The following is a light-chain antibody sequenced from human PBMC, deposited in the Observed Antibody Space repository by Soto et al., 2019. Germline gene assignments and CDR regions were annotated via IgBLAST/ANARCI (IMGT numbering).Light chain of an antibody. V-gene: IGKV3-20*01. CDR3: QQHGASIT. J-gene: IGKJ3*01. CDR1: QNIISSY. CDR2: DAS. Sequence: EIVVTQSPGTLSLSPGATATLSCRASQNIISSYLAWYQQKPGQAPRLLIFDASRRATGIPDRFSGSGSGTDFTLTISRLEPEDFAVYYCQQHGASITFGPGTKVDIK.